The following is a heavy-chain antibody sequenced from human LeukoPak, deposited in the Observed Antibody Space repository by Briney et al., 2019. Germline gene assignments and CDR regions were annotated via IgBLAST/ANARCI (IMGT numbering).Heavy chain of an antibody. D-gene: IGHD3-10*01. J-gene: IGHJ3*02. CDR2: IIPIFGTA. CDR1: RGTFSSYA. V-gene: IGHV1-69*05. CDR3: ARDLRTSGKRDAFDI. Sequence: ASVKVSCKASRGTFSSYAISWVRQAPGQGLEWMGGIIPIFGTANYAQKFQGRATMTRDMSTSTVYMELSSLRSEDTAVYYCARDLRTSGKRDAFDIWGQGTMVTVSS.